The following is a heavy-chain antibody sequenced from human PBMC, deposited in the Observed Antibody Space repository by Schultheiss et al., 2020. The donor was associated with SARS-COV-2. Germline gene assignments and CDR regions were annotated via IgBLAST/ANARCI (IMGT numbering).Heavy chain of an antibody. CDR3: ARDQYSSGWRFDY. CDR1: GGSISSYY. CDR2: IDTSGTT. V-gene: IGHV4-4*07. J-gene: IGHJ4*02. D-gene: IGHD6-19*01. Sequence: SETLSLTCTVSGGSISSYYWSWIRQPAGKGLEWIGRIDTSGTTSYNTSLKSRVTMSVDMSKNRFSLNLRSVTAADTAVYYCARDQYSSGWRFDYWGQGTLVTVSS.